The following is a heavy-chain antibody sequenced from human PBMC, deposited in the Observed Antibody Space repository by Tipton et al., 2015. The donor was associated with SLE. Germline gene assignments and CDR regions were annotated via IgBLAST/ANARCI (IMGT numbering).Heavy chain of an antibody. V-gene: IGHV4-39*01. CDR2: IYYSGST. J-gene: IGHJ4*02. Sequence: LSLTCTVSGGSISSSSYYWGWIRQPPGKGLEWIGSIYYSGSTYYNPSLTSRVTISVDTSKNQFSLKLSSVTAADTAVYYCARNRGGSYLDYWGQGTLVAVSS. CDR1: GGSISSSSYY. D-gene: IGHD1-26*01. CDR3: ARNRGGSYLDY.